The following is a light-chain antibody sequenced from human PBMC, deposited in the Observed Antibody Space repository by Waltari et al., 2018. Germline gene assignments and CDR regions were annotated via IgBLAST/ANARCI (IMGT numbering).Light chain of an antibody. Sequence: SYELTQPPSVSVAPGQTARITCDGDKIGSKNVHWYQHKPGQAPVLVVYADGDRPPGIPERFSGSNSGNTAALTISRVDAGDETEYYCQVWDSGSNHYVFGTVTKVTVL. J-gene: IGLJ1*01. CDR2: ADG. CDR1: KIGSKN. V-gene: IGLV3-21*02. CDR3: QVWDSGSNHYV.